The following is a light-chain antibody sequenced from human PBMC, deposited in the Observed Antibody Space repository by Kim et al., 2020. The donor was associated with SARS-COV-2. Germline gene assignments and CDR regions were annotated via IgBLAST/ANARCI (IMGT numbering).Light chain of an antibody. Sequence: QLVLTQSPSASASLGASVKLTCTLSSGHSSYAIAWHQQQPEEGPRYLMKLNSDGSHSKGDGIPDRFSGSSSGAERYLTISSLQSEDEADYYCQTWGTVVFGGGTQLTVL. CDR1: SGHSSYA. V-gene: IGLV4-69*01. CDR2: LNSDGSH. CDR3: QTWGTVV. J-gene: IGLJ2*01.